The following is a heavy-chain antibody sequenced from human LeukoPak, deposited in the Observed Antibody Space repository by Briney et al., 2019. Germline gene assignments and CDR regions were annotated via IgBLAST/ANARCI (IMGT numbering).Heavy chain of an antibody. CDR1: GYTFTSYD. J-gene: IGHJ4*02. CDR3: ARGRMGSGKGRSSLFSGLFGY. V-gene: IGHV1-8*01. CDR2: MNPNSGNT. D-gene: IGHD3-10*01. Sequence: PGASVKVSCKASGYTFTSYDINWVRQATGQGLEWMGWMNPNSGNTGYAQKFQGRVTMTRNTSISTAYMELSSLRSEDTAVYYCARGRMGSGKGRSSLFSGLFGYWGQGTLVTVSS.